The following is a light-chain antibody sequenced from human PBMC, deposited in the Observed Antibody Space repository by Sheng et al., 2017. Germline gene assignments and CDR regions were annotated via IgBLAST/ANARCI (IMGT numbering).Light chain of an antibody. CDR1: ESVRSN. CDR3: QQRSNWPRLT. Sequence: VMTQSPATLSVSPGDRVTLFCRASESVRSNLAWYQQKPGQAPRLLFSGASTRASGLPARFSASGSGTEFTLTISSLEPEDFAVYYCQQRSNWPRLTFGGGTKVEIK. J-gene: IGKJ4*01. CDR2: GAS. V-gene: IGKV3-15*01.